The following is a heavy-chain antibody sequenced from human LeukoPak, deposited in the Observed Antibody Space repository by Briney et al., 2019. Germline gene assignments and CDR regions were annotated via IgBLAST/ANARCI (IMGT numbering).Heavy chain of an antibody. CDR3: ARDTQTYDFWSGYWGLGDIDY. CDR2: ISSSSSTI. J-gene: IGHJ4*02. V-gene: IGHV3-48*01. D-gene: IGHD3-3*01. Sequence: AGGSLRLSCAASGFTFSSYSMNWVRQAPGKGLEWVSYISSSSSTIYYADSVKGRFTISRDNAKNSLYLQMNSLRAEDTAVYYCARDTQTYDFWSGYWGLGDIDYWGQGTLVTVSS. CDR1: GFTFSSYS.